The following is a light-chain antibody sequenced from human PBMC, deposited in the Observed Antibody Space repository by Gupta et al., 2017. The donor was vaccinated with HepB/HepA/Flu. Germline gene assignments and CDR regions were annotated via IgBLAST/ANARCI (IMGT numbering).Light chain of an antibody. V-gene: IGKV3-15*01. Sequence: EIVMTQSPVTLSVSHGEGATLSCRASQSISTSLAWYQQKPGQAPRLLIYGASTRATGIAARFSGSGSGTEFTLTISSLQSEDFAVYYCLQYKNWPPWTFGQGTKVEIK. J-gene: IGKJ1*01. CDR1: QSISTS. CDR2: GAS. CDR3: LQYKNWPPWT.